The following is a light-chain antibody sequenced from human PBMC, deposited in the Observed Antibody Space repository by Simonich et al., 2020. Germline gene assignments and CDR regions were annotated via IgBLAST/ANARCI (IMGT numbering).Light chain of an antibody. CDR1: TGAVTSGYY. Sequence: TVVTQEPSLTVSPGGPVTLTCAYSTGAVTSGYYPNWFQQNPGQAPSALIYSTSNKPTWTPAQISGSLLGGKAALTLAGVQPEDEAENYCLLYYGGAWVFGGGTKLTVL. V-gene: IGLV7-43*01. J-gene: IGLJ3*02. CDR2: STS. CDR3: LLYYGGAWV.